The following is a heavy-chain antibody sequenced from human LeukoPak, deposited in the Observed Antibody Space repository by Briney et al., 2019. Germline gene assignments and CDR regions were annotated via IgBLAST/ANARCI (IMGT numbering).Heavy chain of an antibody. D-gene: IGHD3-22*01. V-gene: IGHV3-64*01. CDR3: ATYYYDSGGFHFHH. Sequence: GGSLRLSCATSGFTFSSYGMHWVRQAPGKGLEYVSAISSNGGRTYYANSVKGRFTISRDNSRNTLYLQMGSLRAEDMAVYYCATYYYDSGGFHFHHWGQGTLVTVSS. CDR2: ISSNGGRT. J-gene: IGHJ1*01. CDR1: GFTFSSYG.